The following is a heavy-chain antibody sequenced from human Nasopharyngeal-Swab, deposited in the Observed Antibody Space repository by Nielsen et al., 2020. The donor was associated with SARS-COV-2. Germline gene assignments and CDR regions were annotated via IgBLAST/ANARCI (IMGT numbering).Heavy chain of an antibody. CDR3: ARGGFGWDMIVVPYWYFDL. V-gene: IGHV3-53*04. J-gene: IGHJ2*01. CDR2: IYSGIIT. Sequence: GGSLRLSCAPSGFTVSSNYMSWVRQAPGKGLGWVQVIYSGIITYYADSVKGRFTISRHNSKNTLCLQMNSPRAEDTDVYYCARGGFGWDMIVVPYWYFDLWGRGTLVTVSS. CDR1: GFTVSSNY. D-gene: IGHD3-22*01.